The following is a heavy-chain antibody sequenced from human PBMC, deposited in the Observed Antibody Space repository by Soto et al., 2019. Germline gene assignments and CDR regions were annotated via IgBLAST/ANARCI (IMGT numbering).Heavy chain of an antibody. CDR3: ARAEAAGLVPGYDP. V-gene: IGHV1-2*04. J-gene: IGHJ5*02. D-gene: IGHD6-13*01. CDR1: GYTFTGYY. CDR2: INPNSGGT. Sequence: ASVKVSCKASGYTFTGYYMHWVRQAPGQGLEWMGWINPNSGGTNYAQKFQGWVTMTRDTSISTAYMELSRLRSDDTAVYYCARAEAAGLVPGYDPWGQGTLVTVSS.